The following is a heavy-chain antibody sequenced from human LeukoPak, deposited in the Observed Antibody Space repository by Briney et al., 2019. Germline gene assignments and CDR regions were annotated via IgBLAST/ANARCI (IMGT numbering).Heavy chain of an antibody. CDR2: ISGSGSST. V-gene: IGHV3-23*01. CDR1: GFAFSGYA. Sequence: PGESLRLSCAASGFAFSGYAMTWVRQAPGKGLEWVAGISGSGSSTYYADSVEGRFTISRDNSNNMLYLEMNSLRAEDTAVYYCVKLSYDFWSGSFDYWGLGSLVTVSS. CDR3: VKLSYDFWSGSFDY. D-gene: IGHD3-3*01. J-gene: IGHJ4*02.